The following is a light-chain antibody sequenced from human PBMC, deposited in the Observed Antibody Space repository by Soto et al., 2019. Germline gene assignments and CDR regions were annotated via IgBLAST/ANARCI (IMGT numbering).Light chain of an antibody. CDR2: GVS. V-gene: IGKV3-15*01. CDR1: QSVGSN. Sequence: ERVVTQSPVTLSVSPGESVTLSCRASQSVGSNLAWYQQKVGQAPRLLIYGVSTRATGIPARFSGSGSGRQFTLTISRLEPEDFAVYYCQQYSSPPLISFGQGTRLEIK. J-gene: IGKJ5*01. CDR3: QQYSSPPLIS.